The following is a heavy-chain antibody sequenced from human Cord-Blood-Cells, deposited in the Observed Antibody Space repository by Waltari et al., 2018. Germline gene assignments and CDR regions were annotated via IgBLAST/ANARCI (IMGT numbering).Heavy chain of an antibody. CDR3: ARRMVTGSYYLAFDI. J-gene: IGHJ3*02. D-gene: IGHD3-10*01. V-gene: IGHV4-39*01. CDR1: GGSISSSSYY. Sequence: QLQLQESGPGLVKPSATLSLTCTVSGGSISSSSYYWGWIRQPPGKGPECIGSIYYSGSTYYNPSLKSRVTISVDTSKNQFSLKLSSVTAADTAVYYCARRMVTGSYYLAFDIWGQGTMVTVSS. CDR2: IYYSGST.